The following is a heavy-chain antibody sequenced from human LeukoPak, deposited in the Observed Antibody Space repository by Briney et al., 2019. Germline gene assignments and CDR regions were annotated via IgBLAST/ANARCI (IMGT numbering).Heavy chain of an antibody. J-gene: IGHJ6*03. CDR3: ARVVYSGYDFRGAMDV. V-gene: IGHV1-46*01. D-gene: IGHD5-12*01. Sequence: ASVKVSCKASGYTFTNYYMHWVRQAPGQGLEWMGIINPRGGSTSYAQKFQGRVTMTRDTSTNTVYMDLSSLRSEDTAVYYCARVVYSGYDFRGAMDVWGKGTTVTVSS. CDR2: INPRGGST. CDR1: GYTFTNYY.